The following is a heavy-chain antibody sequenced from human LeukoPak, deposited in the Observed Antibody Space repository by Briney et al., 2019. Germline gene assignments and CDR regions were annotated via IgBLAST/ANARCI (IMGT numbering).Heavy chain of an antibody. CDR3: ARASITRVAFDI. Sequence: SETLSLTCTVSGGSISGGSYYWSWIRQPAGKGLEWIGRIYTSGSTNYNPSLRSRVTISVDTSKNQFSLKLNSVTAADTAVYYCARASITRVAFDIWGQGTMVTVSS. CDR1: GGSISGGSYY. J-gene: IGHJ3*02. V-gene: IGHV4-61*02. CDR2: IYTSGST. D-gene: IGHD3-10*01.